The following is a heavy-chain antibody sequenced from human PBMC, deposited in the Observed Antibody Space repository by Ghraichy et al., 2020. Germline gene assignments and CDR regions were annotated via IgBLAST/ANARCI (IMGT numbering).Heavy chain of an antibody. D-gene: IGHD5-18*01. Sequence: SVKVSCKASGGTFSSYAISWVRQAPGQGLEWMGGIIPIFGTANYAQKLQGRVTITADEPTSTAYMELSSLRSEDTAVYYCAGSGYSYGHFDSWGQGTLVTVSS. CDR2: IIPIFGTA. V-gene: IGHV1-69*13. CDR1: GGTFSSYA. CDR3: AGSGYSYGHFDS. J-gene: IGHJ4*02.